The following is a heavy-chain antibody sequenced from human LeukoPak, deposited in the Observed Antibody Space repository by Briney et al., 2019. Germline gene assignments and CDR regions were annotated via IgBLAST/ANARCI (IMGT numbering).Heavy chain of an antibody. D-gene: IGHD5-24*01. V-gene: IGHV4-34*01. Sequence: PSETLSLTCAVYGGSFSGYYWSWIRQPPGKGLEWIGEINHSGSTNYNPSLKSRVTISVDTSKNQFSLKLSSVTAADTAVYYCARGWQMATSDYWGQGTLVTVSS. J-gene: IGHJ4*02. CDR3: ARGWQMATSDY. CDR1: GGSFSGYY. CDR2: INHSGST.